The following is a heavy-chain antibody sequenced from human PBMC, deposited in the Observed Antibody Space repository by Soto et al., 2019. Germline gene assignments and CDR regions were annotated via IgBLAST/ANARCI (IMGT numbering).Heavy chain of an antibody. CDR2: ISHDGSDK. D-gene: IGHD2-2*02. J-gene: IGHJ4*02. V-gene: IGHV3-30*18. CDR3: AKAPDFSCSSANCYRSYFDY. Sequence: GGSLRLSCAASGFPFGDFGMHWLRQAPGKGLEWVAVISHDGSDKFYADSVKARFTISRDNSKNTLYLQMSGLRGEDTAVYYCAKAPDFSCSSANCYRSYFDYWSQGTLVTV. CDR1: GFPFGDFG.